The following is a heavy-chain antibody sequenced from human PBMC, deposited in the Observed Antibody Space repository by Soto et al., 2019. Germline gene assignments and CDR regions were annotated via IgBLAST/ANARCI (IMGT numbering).Heavy chain of an antibody. CDR1: VFSIIIGCYS. J-gene: IGHJ4*01. Sequence: SWTXSLTCSVSVFSIIIGCYSGSWIRQPPGKGLEWIGYIYHSGSTYYNPSLKSLVTISVDRSKNQFSLKLSSVTAADTAVYYCARVVYGGIKSYFEYWGPGTLVTV. V-gene: IGHV4-30-2*01. D-gene: IGHD4-17*01. CDR2: IYHSGST. CDR3: ARVVYGGIKSYFEY.